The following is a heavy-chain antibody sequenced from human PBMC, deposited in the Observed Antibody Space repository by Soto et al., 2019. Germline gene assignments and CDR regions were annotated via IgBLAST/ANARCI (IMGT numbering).Heavy chain of an antibody. CDR2: ISAYNGNT. V-gene: IGHV1-18*01. CDR1: GYTFTSYG. Sequence: VKVSCKASGYTFTSYGISWVRQAPGQGLEWMGWISAYNGNTNYAQKLQGRVTMTTDTSTSTAYMELSSVTAADTAVYYCARSVFPWGQGTLVTVSS. CDR3: ARSVFP. J-gene: IGHJ5*02.